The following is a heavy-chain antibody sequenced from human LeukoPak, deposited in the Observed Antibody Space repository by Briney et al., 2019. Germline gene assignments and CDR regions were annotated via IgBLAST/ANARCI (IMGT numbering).Heavy chain of an antibody. CDR1: GGSFSGYY. V-gene: IGHV4-34*01. Sequence: SETLSLTCAVYGGSFSGYYWSWIRQPPGNGLEWIGEINHSGSTNYNPSLKSRVTISVDTSKNQFSLKLSSVTAADTAVYYCASFSTSWGVYFDYWGQGTLVTVSS. CDR3: ASFSTSWGVYFDY. CDR2: INHSGST. J-gene: IGHJ4*02. D-gene: IGHD2-2*01.